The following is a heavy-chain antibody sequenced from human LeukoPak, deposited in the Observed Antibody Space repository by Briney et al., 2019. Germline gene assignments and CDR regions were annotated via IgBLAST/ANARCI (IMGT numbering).Heavy chain of an antibody. CDR3: ARGIRDYVWGSYRFQH. CDR1: GGSFSGYY. Sequence: SETLSLTCAVYGGSFSGYYWSWFRQPPGKALEWIGEINHSGSTNYNPSLKSRVTISVDTSKNQFSLKLSSVTAADTAVYYCARGIRDYVWGSYRFQHWGQGTLVTVSS. D-gene: IGHD3-16*02. V-gene: IGHV4-34*01. CDR2: INHSGST. J-gene: IGHJ1*01.